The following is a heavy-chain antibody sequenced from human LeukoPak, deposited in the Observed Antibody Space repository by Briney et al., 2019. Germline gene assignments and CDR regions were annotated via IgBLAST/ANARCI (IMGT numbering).Heavy chain of an antibody. D-gene: IGHD6-13*01. CDR2: FDPEDGET. Sequence: ASVKVSCKASGYTFTDYYIRWVQQAPGKGLAWMGRFDPEDGETRYAEKFQGRVTITADTSTLTAYMELSSLRSEDTAMYYCASGIAEPSTSLIDFWGQGTLVTVSS. J-gene: IGHJ4*02. CDR1: GYTFTDYY. V-gene: IGHV1-69-2*01. CDR3: ASGIAEPSTSLIDF.